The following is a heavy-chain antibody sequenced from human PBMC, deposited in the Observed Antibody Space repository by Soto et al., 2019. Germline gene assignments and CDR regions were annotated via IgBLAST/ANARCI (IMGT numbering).Heavy chain of an antibody. J-gene: IGHJ6*02. CDR3: ARDHKGGYYYYGMDV. CDR2: ISSSGSTI. Sequence: GGSLRLSCAASGFTFSSYEMNWVRQAPGKGLEWVSYISSSGSTIYYADSVKGRFTISRDNAKNSLYLQMNSLRAEDTAVYYCARDHKGGYYYYGMDVWGQGTTVTVSS. V-gene: IGHV3-48*03. CDR1: GFTFSSYE.